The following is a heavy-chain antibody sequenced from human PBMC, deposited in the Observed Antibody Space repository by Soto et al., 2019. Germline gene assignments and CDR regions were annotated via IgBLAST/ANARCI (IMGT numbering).Heavy chain of an antibody. Sequence: HPGGSLRLSCVVSGLTSRSHAMSWVRQAPGQGLEWVAGISGGGYTAYYPDSVRGRFTISRDNSKNTLYLQMNSLRAEDTAVYYCAKDRIAAAGWFDPWGQGTLVTVSS. J-gene: IGHJ5*02. D-gene: IGHD6-13*01. CDR3: AKDRIAAAGWFDP. CDR2: ISGGGYTA. CDR1: GLTSRSHA. V-gene: IGHV3-23*01.